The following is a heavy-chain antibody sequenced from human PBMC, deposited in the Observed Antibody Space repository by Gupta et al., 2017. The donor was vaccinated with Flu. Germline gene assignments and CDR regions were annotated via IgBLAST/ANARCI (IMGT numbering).Heavy chain of an antibody. V-gene: IGHV1-69*01. CDR2: IIPIFGTA. CDR3: ASDYYGSGSYTPYYYYGMDV. CDR1: GGTFSSYA. J-gene: IGHJ6*02. Sequence: QVQLVQSGAEVKKPGSSVKVSCKASGGTFSSYAISWVRQAPGQGLEWMGGIIPIFGTANYAQKFQGRVTITADESTSTAYMELSSLRSEDTAVYYCASDYYGSGSYTPYYYYGMDVWGQGTTVTVSS. D-gene: IGHD3-10*01.